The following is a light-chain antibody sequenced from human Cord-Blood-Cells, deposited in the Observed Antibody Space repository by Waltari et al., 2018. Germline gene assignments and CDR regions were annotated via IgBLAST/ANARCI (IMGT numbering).Light chain of an antibody. CDR2: LGS. CDR3: MQALQTPFT. J-gene: IGKJ3*01. Sequence: DIEMSQSPLPPPVTPGDPASISSRSRQSLLHSNGYNYLDCYLQKPGQFRHLLIYLGSNRASGIPARFSGSGSGTDFTLKISRVDAEDVGVYYCMQALQTPFTFGPATRVDI. V-gene: IGKV2-28*01. CDR1: QSLLHSNGYNY.